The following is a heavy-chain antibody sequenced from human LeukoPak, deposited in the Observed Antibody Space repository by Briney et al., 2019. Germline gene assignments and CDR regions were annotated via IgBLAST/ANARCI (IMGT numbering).Heavy chain of an antibody. CDR2: ISSSRSTI. J-gene: IGHJ4*02. CDR1: GFTFSSYS. CDR3: AREYCSSTSCLYDY. D-gene: IGHD2-2*01. V-gene: IGHV3-48*01. Sequence: GGSLRLSCAASGFTFSSYSMNWVRQAPGKGLEWVSYISSSRSTICYADSVKGRFTISRDNAKNSLYLQMNSLRAEDTAVYYCAREYCSSTSCLYDYWGQGTLVTVSS.